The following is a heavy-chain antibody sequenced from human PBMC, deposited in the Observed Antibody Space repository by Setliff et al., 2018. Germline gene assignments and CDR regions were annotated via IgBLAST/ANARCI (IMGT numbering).Heavy chain of an antibody. V-gene: IGHV3-48*01. J-gene: IGHJ4*02. CDR3: ATLSKDLNY. D-gene: IGHD3-3*01. Sequence: GGSLRLSCAASGFTFSTYSMNWVRQAPGKGLEWVSHISSDSSTIYYADSVKGRFTISRDKAKSSLYLQMNSLRAEDTAMYYCATLSKDLNYWGQGTLVTVSS. CDR2: ISSDSSTI. CDR1: GFTFSTYS.